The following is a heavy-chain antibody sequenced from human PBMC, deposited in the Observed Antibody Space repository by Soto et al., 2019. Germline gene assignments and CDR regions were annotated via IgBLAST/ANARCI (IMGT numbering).Heavy chain of an antibody. Sequence: NPSETLSLTCTVSGDSISGRASFWSWIRQPPGKGLEWIANVYYSGSSYYNPSLKSRLTISVDTTKNQFSLQLKSMTAADTAVYYCAKLSCTSSTCYFPGWFDPWGQGTLVTVSS. CDR2: VYYSGSS. J-gene: IGHJ5*02. CDR1: GDSISGRASF. CDR3: AKLSCTSSTCYFPGWFDP. D-gene: IGHD2-2*01. V-gene: IGHV4-31*03.